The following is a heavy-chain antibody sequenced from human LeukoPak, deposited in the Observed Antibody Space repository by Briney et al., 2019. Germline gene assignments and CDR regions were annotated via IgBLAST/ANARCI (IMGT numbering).Heavy chain of an antibody. V-gene: IGHV3-21*01. J-gene: IGHJ4*02. Sequence: PGGSLRLSCAASGFNFSHYGMNWVRQAPGKGLEWVSSISSSSSYMYYADSVKGRFTISRDNAKNSLYLQMNSLRAEDTAVYYCARESAGVGADLDYWGQGTLVTVSS. CDR3: ARESAGVGADLDY. CDR2: ISSSSSYM. D-gene: IGHD3-10*01. CDR1: GFNFSHYG.